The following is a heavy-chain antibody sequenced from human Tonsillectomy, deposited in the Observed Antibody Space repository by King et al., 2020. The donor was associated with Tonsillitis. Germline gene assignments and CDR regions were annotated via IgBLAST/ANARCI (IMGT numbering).Heavy chain of an antibody. J-gene: IGHJ4*02. Sequence: VQLVESGGGLVQPGRSLRLSCAASGFTFHEYAMHWVRQAPGKGLEWVSTISYNSDIRGYADSVRGRFTISRDNGKNSLYLQMNSLRAEDTALYYCAKDKSMVRGVIIDYWGQGTLVTVSS. D-gene: IGHD3-10*01. V-gene: IGHV3-9*01. CDR1: GFTFHEYA. CDR2: ISYNSDIR. CDR3: AKDKSMVRGVIIDY.